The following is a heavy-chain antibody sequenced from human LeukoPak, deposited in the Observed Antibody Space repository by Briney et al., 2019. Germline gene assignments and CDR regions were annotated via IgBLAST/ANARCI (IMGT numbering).Heavy chain of an antibody. Sequence: SETLSLTCTVSGYSISSGYYWGWIRQPPGKGLEWIGSIHHSGSTYYNPSLKSRVTISVDTSQNHFSLKLSSVTAADTAVYYCARIRYSGNYYYFDYWGQGTLVTVSS. CDR2: IHHSGST. J-gene: IGHJ4*02. CDR3: ARIRYSGNYYYFDY. D-gene: IGHD1-26*01. V-gene: IGHV4-38-2*02. CDR1: GYSISSGYY.